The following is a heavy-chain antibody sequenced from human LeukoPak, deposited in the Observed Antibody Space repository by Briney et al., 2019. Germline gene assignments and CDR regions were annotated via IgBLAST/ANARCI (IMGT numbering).Heavy chain of an antibody. D-gene: IGHD6-19*01. Sequence: PSETLSLTCAVYGGSFSGYYWSWIRQPPGKGLEWIGEINHSGSTNYNPSLKSRVTISVDTSKNQFSLKLSSVTPEDTAVYYCARDPKGAAVAGILYYFDYWGQGTLVTVSS. CDR2: INHSGST. CDR1: GGSFSGYY. CDR3: ARDPKGAAVAGILYYFDY. V-gene: IGHV4-34*01. J-gene: IGHJ4*02.